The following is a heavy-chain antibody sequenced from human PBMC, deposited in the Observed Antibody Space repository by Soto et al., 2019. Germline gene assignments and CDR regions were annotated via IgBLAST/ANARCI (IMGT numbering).Heavy chain of an antibody. Sequence: EVELVESGGVLVEPGGSLRLSCAASGFAFTNAWMTWVRQAPGKALEWIGRSRSQIDGGTTDYAGPVKGRFTISRDDSKNTLYLQMKSLKLEDTAVYYCTTVAYGEYVSDYWGQGTLVTVSS. J-gene: IGHJ4*02. D-gene: IGHD4-17*01. CDR3: TTVAYGEYVSDY. CDR1: GFAFTNAW. V-gene: IGHV3-15*01. CDR2: SRSQIDGGTT.